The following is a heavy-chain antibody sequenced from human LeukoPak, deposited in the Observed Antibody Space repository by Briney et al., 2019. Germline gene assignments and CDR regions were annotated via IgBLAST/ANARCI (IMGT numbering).Heavy chain of an antibody. CDR2: IIPIFGTA. CDR1: GYTFTGYY. D-gene: IGHD3-9*01. Sequence: ASVKVSCKASGYTFTGYYMHWVRQAPGQGLEWMGGIIPIFGTANYAQKFQGRVTITADKSTSTAYMELSSLRSEDTAVYYCARMLYDILTGYYGYNWFDPWGQGTLVTVSS. J-gene: IGHJ5*02. CDR3: ARMLYDILTGYYGYNWFDP. V-gene: IGHV1-69*06.